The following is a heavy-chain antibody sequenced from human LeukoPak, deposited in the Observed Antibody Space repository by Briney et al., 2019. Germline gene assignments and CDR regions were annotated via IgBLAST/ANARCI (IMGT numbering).Heavy chain of an antibody. D-gene: IGHD5-18*01. CDR2: INTNTGNP. Sequence: ASVKVSCKASGYTFTSYAMNWVRQAPGQGLEWMGWINTNTGNPTYAQGFTGRFVFSLDTSVSTAYLQISSLKAEDTAVYYCARGSTWYSYAKRYYYYGMDVWGQGTTVTVSS. J-gene: IGHJ6*02. V-gene: IGHV7-4-1*02. CDR1: GYTFTSYA. CDR3: ARGSTWYSYAKRYYYYGMDV.